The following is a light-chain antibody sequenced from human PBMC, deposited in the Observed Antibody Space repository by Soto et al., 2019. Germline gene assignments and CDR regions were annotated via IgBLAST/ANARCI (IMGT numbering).Light chain of an antibody. J-gene: IGKJ4*01. CDR1: QSVSSY. Sequence: EIVLTQSPATLSLSPGERATLSCRASQSVSSYLAWYQQKPGQAHRLLIYDASNRATGIPARFSGSGSGTDLTLTISSLEPEDFAVYYCQQRSNWPFLTFGGGTKVEIK. CDR2: DAS. CDR3: QQRSNWPFLT. V-gene: IGKV3-11*01.